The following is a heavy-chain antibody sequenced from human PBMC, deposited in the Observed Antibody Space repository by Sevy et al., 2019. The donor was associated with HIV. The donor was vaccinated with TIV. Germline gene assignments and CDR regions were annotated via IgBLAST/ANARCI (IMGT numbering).Heavy chain of an antibody. CDR3: STDPVMELLVTDGMDV. Sequence: GGFLRLSCVASGFTFSYAWMSWVRQAPGKGLEWFGRIKSRPDGGATDYAAPVKGRFTISRDDSKNTLYLQMNSLKTEDTTVYTYSTDPVMELLVTDGMDVWGQETTVTVSS. V-gene: IGHV3-15*01. CDR1: GFTFSYAW. J-gene: IGHJ6*02. CDR2: IKSRPDGGAT. D-gene: IGHD2-8*02.